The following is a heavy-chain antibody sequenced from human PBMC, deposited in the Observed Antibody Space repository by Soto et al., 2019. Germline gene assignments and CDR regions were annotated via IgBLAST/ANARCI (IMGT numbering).Heavy chain of an antibody. CDR1: GFTFSNYG. Sequence: GGSLRLSCAASGFTFSNYGLHWVRQTPGKGLEWVAVIWYDGTKKYYGDSVKGRFAISRDDSRNTLYLQMNSLRAEDTAVYYCARDHSGYYFDYWGQGTLVTVSS. J-gene: IGHJ4*02. CDR2: IWYDGTKK. CDR3: ARDHSGYYFDY. D-gene: IGHD5-12*01. V-gene: IGHV3-33*01.